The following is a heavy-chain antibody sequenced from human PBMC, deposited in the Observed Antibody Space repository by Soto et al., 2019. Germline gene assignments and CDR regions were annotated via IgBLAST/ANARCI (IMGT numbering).Heavy chain of an antibody. CDR1: GFSLSTSGEG. Sequence: QITLKESGPTLVKPTQTLTLTCTFSGFSLSTSGEGVGWIRQPPGTALEWLILIYWDDDKRYSPSLKTRLTISKDTSKNQVVVTMTNMEPVDTATYYCARRRSSSWHFDYRGQGTLVTGSS. J-gene: IGHJ4*02. V-gene: IGHV2-5*02. D-gene: IGHD6-19*01. CDR2: IYWDDDK. CDR3: ARRRSSSWHFDY.